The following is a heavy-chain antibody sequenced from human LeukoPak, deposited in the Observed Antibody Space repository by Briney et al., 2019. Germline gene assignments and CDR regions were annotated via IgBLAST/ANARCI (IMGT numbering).Heavy chain of an antibody. J-gene: IGHJ4*02. D-gene: IGHD4-17*01. CDR2: ICYDGSNK. CDR1: GFTFSSYG. V-gene: IGHV3-33*01. Sequence: GGSLRLSCAASGFTFSSYGMHWVRQAPGKGLEWVAVICYDGSNKYYADSVKGRFTISRDKSKNTLYLQMNSLRAEDTAVYYCARDNDYGDYGIDYWGQGTLVTVSS. CDR3: ARDNDYGDYGIDY.